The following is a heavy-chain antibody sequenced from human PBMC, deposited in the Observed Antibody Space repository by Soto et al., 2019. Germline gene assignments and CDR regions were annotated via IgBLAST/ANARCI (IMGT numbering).Heavy chain of an antibody. D-gene: IGHD6-6*01. CDR1: GFTFSSYA. CDR3: AKDSTAYSSAYDFDS. Sequence: EVQLLESGGGMVQPGGSLRLSCAASGFTFSSYAMIWVRQAPGKGLEWVSTLSGSGGSTYSADSVNGRFTISRDNSKNTLYLQMNSLRAEDTAVYYCAKDSTAYSSAYDFDSWGQGTLVTVSS. V-gene: IGHV3-23*01. J-gene: IGHJ4*02. CDR2: LSGSGGST.